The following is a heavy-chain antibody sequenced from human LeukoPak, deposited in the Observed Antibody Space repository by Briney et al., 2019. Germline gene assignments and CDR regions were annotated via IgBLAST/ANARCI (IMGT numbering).Heavy chain of an antibody. J-gene: IGHJ4*02. D-gene: IGHD6-13*01. Sequence: GGSLRLSCAASGFTFSAYDMNWVRQAPGKGLKWLSYISSSSTTKYHADSVKGRFTVSRDNAKNSLYLQMNSLRAEDTAVYYCARGQPTSYWGQGTLVTVSS. CDR1: GFTFSAYD. CDR3: ARGQPTSY. CDR2: ISSSSTTK. V-gene: IGHV3-48*01.